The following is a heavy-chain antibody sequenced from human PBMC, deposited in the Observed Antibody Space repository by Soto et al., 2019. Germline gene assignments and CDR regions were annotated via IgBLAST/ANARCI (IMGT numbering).Heavy chain of an antibody. V-gene: IGHV3-33*01. CDR2: IWYDGSNK. J-gene: IGHJ6*02. CDR3: AREGGDGSLIGGNSYYGMDV. CDR1: GFTFSSYG. D-gene: IGHD3-16*01. Sequence: QVQLVESGGGVVQPGRSLRLSCAASGFTFSSYGMHWVRQAPGKGLEWVAVIWYDGSNKYYADSVKGRFTISSDNSKITLYLQMNSERAEDTAVYYCAREGGDGSLIGGNSYYGMDVWGQGTTVTVSS.